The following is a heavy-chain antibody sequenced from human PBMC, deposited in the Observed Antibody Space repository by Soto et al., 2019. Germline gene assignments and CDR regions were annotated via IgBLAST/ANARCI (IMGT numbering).Heavy chain of an antibody. CDR2: ISRSSSVI. Sequence: EVQLLESGGDLVQPGGSLRLSCVASGFDFSNYAVTWVRQAQGKGLEWVSSISRSSSVIYYADSVKGRFINSRDNSKNTLYLQMNSLRAADTARYYCAKDPNGDYIGAFDDWGQGTLVTVSS. CDR1: GFDFSNYA. D-gene: IGHD4-17*01. V-gene: IGHV3-23*01. CDR3: AKDPNGDYIGAFDD. J-gene: IGHJ4*02.